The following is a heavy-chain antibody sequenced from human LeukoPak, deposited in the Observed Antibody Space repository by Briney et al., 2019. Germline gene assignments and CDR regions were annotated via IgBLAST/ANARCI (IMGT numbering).Heavy chain of an antibody. J-gene: IGHJ6*03. CDR2: MNPNNGNT. V-gene: IGHV1-8*01. CDR3: ARGSPIYEVSYYYYMDV. CDR1: GYTFTSYD. Sequence: ASVTVSYKASGYTFTSYDIHWVRQATGKGLEWMGWMNPNNGNTGDAQKFQGRVTMTRNTSISTAYMELSSLRSEDTAVYYCARGSPIYEVSYYYYMDVWGKGTTVTVSS. D-gene: IGHD2-21*01.